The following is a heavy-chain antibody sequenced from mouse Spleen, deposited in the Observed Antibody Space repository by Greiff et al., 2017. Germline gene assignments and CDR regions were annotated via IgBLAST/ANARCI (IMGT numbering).Heavy chain of an antibody. D-gene: IGHD2-14*01. J-gene: IGHJ4*01. V-gene: IGHV14-4*01. Sequence: EVQLQQSGAELVRPGASVKLSCTASGFNFKDDYMHWVKQRPEQGLEWIGWIDPENGDTEYDSKFQGKATITEDTSSNTAYLQLSSLTSEDTAVYYCTTYYRFYYAMDYWGQGTSVTVSS. CDR1: GFNFKDDY. CDR3: TTYYRFYYAMDY. CDR2: IDPENGDT.